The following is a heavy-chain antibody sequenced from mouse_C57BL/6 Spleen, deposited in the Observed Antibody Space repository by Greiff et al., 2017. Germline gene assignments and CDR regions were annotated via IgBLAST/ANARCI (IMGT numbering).Heavy chain of an antibody. CDR1: GYAFTNHL. CDR3: ARETTVAYYAMDY. D-gene: IGHD1-1*01. CDR2: INPGSGGT. V-gene: IGHV1-54*01. Sequence: QVQLQQSGAELVRPGTSVKVSCKASGYAFTNHLIEWVKQRPGQGLEWIGVINPGSGGTNYNEKFKGKATLTADKSSSTAYMQLSSLTSEDSAVYFCARETTVAYYAMDYWGQGTSVTVSS. J-gene: IGHJ4*01.